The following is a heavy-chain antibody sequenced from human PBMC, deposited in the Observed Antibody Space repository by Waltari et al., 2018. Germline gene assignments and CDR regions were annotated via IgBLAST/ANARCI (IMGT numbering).Heavy chain of an antibody. CDR3: ARAGGSYSYYFDY. Sequence: QLQLQESGPGLVKPSETLSLTCTVSGGSISSSSYYWGWIRQPPGKGLEWIGSIYYSGSTYYNPSLKSRLTRSVDTSKNQFSLKLSSVTAADTAVYYCARAGGSYSYYFDYWGQGTLVTVSS. CDR2: IYYSGST. V-gene: IGHV4-39*07. J-gene: IGHJ4*02. D-gene: IGHD1-26*01. CDR1: GGSISSSSYY.